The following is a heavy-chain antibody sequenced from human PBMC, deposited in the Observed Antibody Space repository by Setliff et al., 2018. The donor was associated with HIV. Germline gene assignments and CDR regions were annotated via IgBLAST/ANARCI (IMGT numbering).Heavy chain of an antibody. CDR1: GASISNSNSY. CDR2: IYDSGST. CDR3: ARGDRRIIAASGSGWFDP. V-gene: IGHV4-39*01. D-gene: IGHD6-13*01. J-gene: IGHJ5*02. Sequence: ETLSLTCTVYGASISNSNSYWGWIRQPPGKRLEWLGSIYDSGSTSYNPSLSSRLTISVDTSKNQVSLRLSSATAADTGVYYCARGDRRIIAASGSGWFDPWGQGTLVTVSS.